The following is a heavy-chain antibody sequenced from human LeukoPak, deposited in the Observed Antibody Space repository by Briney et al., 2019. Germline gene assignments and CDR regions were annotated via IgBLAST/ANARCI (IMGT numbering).Heavy chain of an antibody. Sequence: SQTLSLTCTVSGGSISSGDYYWSWIRQPPGKGLEWIGYIYYSGSTNYNPSLKSRVTISVETSKNQFSLKLSSVTAADTAVYYCARRYCSGGSCPFDYWGQGTLVTVSS. CDR3: ARRYCSGGSCPFDY. CDR1: GGSISSGDYY. CDR2: IYYSGST. D-gene: IGHD2-15*01. V-gene: IGHV4-30-4*08. J-gene: IGHJ4*02.